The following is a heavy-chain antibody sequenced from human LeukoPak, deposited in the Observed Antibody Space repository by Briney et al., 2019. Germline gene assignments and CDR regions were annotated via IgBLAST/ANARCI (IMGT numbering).Heavy chain of an antibody. CDR3: ARAQWRTYSYYYMDV. J-gene: IGHJ6*03. V-gene: IGHV3-53*01. D-gene: IGHD6-19*01. CDR1: GFSVKFNY. CDR2: IYSGGST. Sequence: EESPRLPCGTSGFSVKFNYMSGVRQAPEKGLEWISVIYSGGSTYYADSVKGRFTISRDDSKNTLYLQMNSLRAEDTAIYYCARAQWRTYSYYYMDVWGKGTTVTVSS.